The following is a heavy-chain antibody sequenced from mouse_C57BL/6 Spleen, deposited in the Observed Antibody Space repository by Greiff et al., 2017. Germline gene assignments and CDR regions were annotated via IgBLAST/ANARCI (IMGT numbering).Heavy chain of an antibody. CDR2: IYPSGSDT. CDR1: GYTFTSYW. V-gene: IGHV1-61*01. Sequence: QVQLQQPGAELVRPGSSVKLSCKASGYTFTSYWMDWVKQRPGQGLDWIGHIYPSGSDTYYHQQFKDTATLTVYKSASTAYMQLSSLTSEASAVYYCAKSSLYGSRFFDYWGQGTTLTVSS. J-gene: IGHJ2*01. D-gene: IGHD1-1*01. CDR3: AKSSLYGSRFFDY.